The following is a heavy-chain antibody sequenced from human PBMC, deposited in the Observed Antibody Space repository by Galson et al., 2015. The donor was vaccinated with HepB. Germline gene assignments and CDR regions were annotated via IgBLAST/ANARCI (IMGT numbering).Heavy chain of an antibody. Sequence: SVKVSCKASGYTFTSYGISWVRQAPGQGLEWMGWISAYNGNTNYAQKLQGGVTMTTDTSTSTAYMELRNLRSDDTAVYYCAREDIVVVPAVNGGFDYWGQGTLVTVSS. D-gene: IGHD2-2*01. CDR3: AREDIVVVPAVNGGFDY. CDR1: GYTFTSYG. J-gene: IGHJ4*02. CDR2: ISAYNGNT. V-gene: IGHV1-18*01.